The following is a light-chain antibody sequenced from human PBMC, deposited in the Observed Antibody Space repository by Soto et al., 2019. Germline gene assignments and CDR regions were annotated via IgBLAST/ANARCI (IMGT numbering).Light chain of an antibody. CDR2: DDS. CDR3: CSYAGSYTLYV. V-gene: IGLV3-21*02. CDR1: NIGSES. J-gene: IGLJ1*01. Sequence: SYELTQPPSVSVAPGQTARITCGGNNIGSESVHWYQKKPGQAPVLVVYDDSDRPSGIPERFSGSNSGNTASLTISGLQAEDEADYYCCSYAGSYTLYVFGTGTKVTVL.